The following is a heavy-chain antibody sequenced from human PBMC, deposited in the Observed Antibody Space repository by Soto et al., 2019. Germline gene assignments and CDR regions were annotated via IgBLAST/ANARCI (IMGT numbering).Heavy chain of an antibody. D-gene: IGHD2-2*01. Sequence: EVQLVESGGGLVQPGGSTRLSCAASGFTFSSYSMNWVRQAPGTGLEWVSYISSNSRTIYYADSVKGRFTISRDNGMDSQYLQMSGLRDEDTAVYYCTRAHCSSTSCSRIGIAYWGQGTPVTVYS. CDR3: TRAHCSSTSCSRIGIAY. CDR1: GFTFSSYS. CDR2: ISSNSRTI. J-gene: IGHJ4*02. V-gene: IGHV3-48*02.